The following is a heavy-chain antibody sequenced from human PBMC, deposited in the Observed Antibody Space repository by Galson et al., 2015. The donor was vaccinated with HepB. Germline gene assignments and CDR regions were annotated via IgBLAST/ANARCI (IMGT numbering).Heavy chain of an antibody. CDR2: TYYRSKWKN. CDR3: AKEGYYFDY. Sequence: CAISGDSVSSNGAAWNWIRQSPSSGLEWLGRTYYRSKWKNDYAVSVKSRITINPDTSKNQFSLQLNSVTPEDTAVYYCAKEGYYFDYWGQGTLVTVSS. CDR1: GDSVSSNGAA. V-gene: IGHV6-1*01. J-gene: IGHJ4*02.